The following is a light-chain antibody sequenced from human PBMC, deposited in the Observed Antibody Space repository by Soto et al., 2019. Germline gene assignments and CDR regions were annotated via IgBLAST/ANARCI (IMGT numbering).Light chain of an antibody. J-gene: IGLJ1*01. CDR2: RNN. Sequence: QAVLDQPPSASVTPGQWVTISCSESSSNIGNNYVFWYQRFPGMAPKLLIYRNNQRPSGIPDRFSGSKSGTSATLGITGFQTGDEADYYCGSWDSSLSAYVFGTGTKVTVL. V-gene: IGLV1-51*01. CDR1: SSNIGNNY. CDR3: GSWDSSLSAYV.